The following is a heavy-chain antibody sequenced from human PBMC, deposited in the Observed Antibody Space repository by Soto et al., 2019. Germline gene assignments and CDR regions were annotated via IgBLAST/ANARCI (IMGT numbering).Heavy chain of an antibody. Sequence: QITLKESGPTLVKPTQTLTLTCTFSGFSLTTSGVSVGWMRQPPGKALEWLVLIYWNDDKRYSPSLKSRLTITKDTSKNQVVLTMTNMDPVDTATYYCAHSKWLADAFAIWGQGTVVTVSS. CDR3: AHSKWLADAFAI. D-gene: IGHD6-19*01. CDR1: GFSLTTSGVS. V-gene: IGHV2-5*01. CDR2: IYWNDDK. J-gene: IGHJ3*02.